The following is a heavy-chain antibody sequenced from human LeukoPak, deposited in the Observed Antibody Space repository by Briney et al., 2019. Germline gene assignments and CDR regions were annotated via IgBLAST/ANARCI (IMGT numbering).Heavy chain of an antibody. D-gene: IGHD1-26*01. CDR2: ISYDGSNK. CDR3: AKDRMESGSYFDY. J-gene: IGHJ4*02. Sequence: PGGSLRLSCAASGFTFSSYGMHWVRQAPGKGLEWVAVISYDGSNKYYADSVKGRFTISRDNSKNTLYLQMNSLRAEDTAVYYCAKDRMESGSYFDYWGQGTLVTVSS. V-gene: IGHV3-30*18. CDR1: GFTFSSYG.